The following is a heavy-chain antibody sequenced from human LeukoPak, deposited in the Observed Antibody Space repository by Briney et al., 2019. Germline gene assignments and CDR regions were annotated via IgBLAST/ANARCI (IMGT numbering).Heavy chain of an antibody. V-gene: IGHV4-34*01. J-gene: IGHJ4*02. D-gene: IGHD5-12*01. CDR2: INHSGST. CDR3: AGAASDSGYDYDYFDYFEY. Sequence: SETLSLTCAVYGGSFSGYYWSWIRQPPGKGLEWIGEINHSGSTNYNPSLKSRVTISVDTSKNQFSLKVTSVTAADTAVYYCAGAASDSGYDYDYFDYFEYWGQGTLVTVSS. CDR1: GGSFSGYY.